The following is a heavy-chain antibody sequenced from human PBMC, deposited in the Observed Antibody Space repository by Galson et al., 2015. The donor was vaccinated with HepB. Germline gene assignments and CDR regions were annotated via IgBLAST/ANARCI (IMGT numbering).Heavy chain of an antibody. CDR2: ISTYNGNT. V-gene: IGHV1-18*04. Sequence: QSGAEVKKPGESLRISCKASGYTFISYSIVWVRQAPGQGLEWMGWISTYNGNTNYAQNLQGRVTMTRDTSTTTAYMELRSLRSDDTAVYYCARDGRDGYNYNFDYWGQGTVVTVSS. CDR1: GYTFISYS. D-gene: IGHD5-24*01. J-gene: IGHJ4*02. CDR3: ARDGRDGYNYNFDY.